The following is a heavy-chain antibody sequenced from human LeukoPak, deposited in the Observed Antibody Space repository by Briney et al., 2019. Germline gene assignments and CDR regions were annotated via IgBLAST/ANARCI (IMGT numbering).Heavy chain of an antibody. V-gene: IGHV1-18*01. CDR3: ATGYNSGWYAVDY. D-gene: IGHD6-19*01. CDR1: GYIFSSYG. J-gene: IGHJ4*02. CDR2: ITAYNGNR. Sequence: ASVKVSCKASGYIFSSYGINWVRQAPGQGLEWMGWITAYNGNRNYAQKLQGRVTMTTDTSTSTAYMELRSLRSDDTAVYYCATGYNSGWYAVDYWGQGTLVTVSS.